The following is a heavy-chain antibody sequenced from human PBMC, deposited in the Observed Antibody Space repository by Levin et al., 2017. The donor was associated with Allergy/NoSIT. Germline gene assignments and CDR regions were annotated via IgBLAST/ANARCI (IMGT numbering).Heavy chain of an antibody. D-gene: IGHD2-21*02. CDR3: ARHWGLYYFDS. CDR1: GGSISISDYY. Sequence: SETLSLTCTVSGGSISISDYYWGWIRQPPGKGLEWIGSVYYSGNNYSNSSLKSRVTTSLDTSKNQFSLRLSSVTAADTAIYFCARHWGLYYFDSWGQGTLVTVSS. V-gene: IGHV4-39*01. CDR2: VYYSGNN. J-gene: IGHJ4*02.